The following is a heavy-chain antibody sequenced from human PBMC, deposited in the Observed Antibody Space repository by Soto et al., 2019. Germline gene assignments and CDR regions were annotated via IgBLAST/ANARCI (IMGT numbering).Heavy chain of an antibody. Sequence: GASVKVSCKASGYTFSSFGLSWVRQAPGQGLEWLGWISAYNDNTNYAQKFQGRVTMTTDTSTTTAYMELTSLRSDDTAVYYCVRDDEVTTIDFDFWGQGTLVTVSS. V-gene: IGHV1-18*01. CDR1: GYTFSSFG. J-gene: IGHJ4*02. CDR2: ISAYNDNT. CDR3: VRDDEVTTIDFDF. D-gene: IGHD4-17*01.